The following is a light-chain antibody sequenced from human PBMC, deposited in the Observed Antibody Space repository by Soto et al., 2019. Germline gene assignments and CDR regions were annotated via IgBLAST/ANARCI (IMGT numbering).Light chain of an antibody. J-gene: IGLJ2*01. V-gene: IGLV1-40*01. Sequence: QSVLTQPPSVSGAPGQRVTISCTGSSSNIGAGYDGHWYQQLPGTAPKLLIYGNSNRPSGVPDRFSGSKSGTSASLAITGLQAEDEADYYCQSYDSSLSGYVFGGGTKLTVL. CDR3: QSYDSSLSGYV. CDR1: SSNIGAGYD. CDR2: GNS.